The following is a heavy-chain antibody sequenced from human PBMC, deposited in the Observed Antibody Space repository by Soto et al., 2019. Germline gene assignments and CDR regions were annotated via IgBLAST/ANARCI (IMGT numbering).Heavy chain of an antibody. Sequence: EVQLLESGGGLVKPGGSLRLSCAASGFTFSSYAMSWVRQAPGQGLEWVSAISGSGGSTYYADSVKGRFTISRDNSKNTLYLQMNSLRAEDTAVYYCAKDLGDGSSSPFDYWGQGTLVTVSS. CDR1: GFTFSSYA. V-gene: IGHV3-23*01. D-gene: IGHD6-6*01. CDR3: AKDLGDGSSSPFDY. CDR2: ISGSGGST. J-gene: IGHJ4*02.